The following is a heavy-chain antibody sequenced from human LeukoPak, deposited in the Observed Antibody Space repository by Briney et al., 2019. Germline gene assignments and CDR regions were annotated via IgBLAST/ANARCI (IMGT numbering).Heavy chain of an antibody. CDR1: GGSISGYY. Sequence: TLSLTCTVSGGSISGYYWSWIRQPPGKALEWLARIDWDDDKYYSTSLKTRLTISKDTSKNQVVLTMTNMDPVDTATYYCARIHDYGDYDAAFDYWGQGTLVTVSS. V-gene: IGHV2-70*11. CDR3: ARIHDYGDYDAAFDY. D-gene: IGHD4-17*01. J-gene: IGHJ4*02. CDR2: IDWDDDK.